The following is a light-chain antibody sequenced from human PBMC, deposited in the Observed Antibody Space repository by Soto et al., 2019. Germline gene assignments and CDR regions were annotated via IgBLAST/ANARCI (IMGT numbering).Light chain of an antibody. J-gene: IGLJ2*01. CDR1: SSNIGGST. CDR2: TND. Sequence: QSVLTQPPSASGTPGQRVTIFCSGSSSNIGGSTVNWYQQLPGTAPKLLIHTNDLRPSGVPDLCSGYKSGTSASLATSGLQAEDAAYYYCGEWDDLLTGPVFGGGTKLTVL. CDR3: GEWDDLLTGPV. V-gene: IGLV1-44*01.